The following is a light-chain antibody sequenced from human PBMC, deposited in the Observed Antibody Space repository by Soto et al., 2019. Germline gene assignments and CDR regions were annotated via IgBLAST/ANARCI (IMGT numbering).Light chain of an antibody. J-gene: IGKJ5*01. CDR3: QQYNNWPLT. CDR1: QSVSNN. V-gene: IGKV3D-15*01. Sequence: IVLTQPPGTLSLSPGNRATLSCRASQSVSNNYLAWYQQKPGQAPRLLIYGASNRATGLPARFSGSGSGTDFTLTISSLQSEDFAVYYCQQYNNWPLTFGQGTRLEIK. CDR2: GAS.